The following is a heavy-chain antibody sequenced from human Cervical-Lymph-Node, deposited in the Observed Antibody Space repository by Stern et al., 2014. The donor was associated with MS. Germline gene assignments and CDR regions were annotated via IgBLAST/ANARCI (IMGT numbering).Heavy chain of an antibody. CDR2: IKPKTDGGTT. V-gene: IGHV3-15*01. CDR1: GFFLGKAW. CDR3: TTDEVANFAH. Sequence: EVQLVESGGGLVKPGGSLGLSCAALGFFLGKAWWTWVRRAPGRGLGWVGRIKPKTDGGTTNYSTPVQGRFTISRDDSKNILFLHMNSLKTDDTAVYYCTTDEVANFAHWGQGILVTVSS. J-gene: IGHJ5*02.